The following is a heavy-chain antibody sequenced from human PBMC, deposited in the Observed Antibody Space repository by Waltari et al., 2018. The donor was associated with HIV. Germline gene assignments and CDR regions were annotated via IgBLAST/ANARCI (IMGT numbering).Heavy chain of an antibody. V-gene: IGHV4-39*01. CDR2: IYYSGST. CDR1: GGSISSSSYY. J-gene: IGHJ4*02. D-gene: IGHD5-12*01. Sequence: QLQLQESGPGLVKPSETLSLTCTVSGGSISSSSYYWGWVRQPPGKGLEWIGRIYYSGSTYNNPTLKSRVTISVDTSKNQFSLKLSSVTAADTAVYYCASHNVEMATFDYWGQGTLVTVSS. CDR3: ASHNVEMATFDY.